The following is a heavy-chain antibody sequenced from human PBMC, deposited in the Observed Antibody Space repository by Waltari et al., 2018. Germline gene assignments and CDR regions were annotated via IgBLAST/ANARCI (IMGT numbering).Heavy chain of an antibody. V-gene: IGHV3-53*01. CDR3: ARDSGWSKFDY. J-gene: IGHJ4*02. CDR1: GFPVSTHC. CDR2: MYSGGST. D-gene: IGHD6-19*01. Sequence: ELQLVESGAGLIQPGGSLRLSCAASGFPVSTHCMGWVRQAPGKGLGWVSVMYSGGSTYYADSVKGRFTISRDNSKNTLYPQMNSLRAEDTAVYYCARDSGWSKFDYGGQGTLVTVSS.